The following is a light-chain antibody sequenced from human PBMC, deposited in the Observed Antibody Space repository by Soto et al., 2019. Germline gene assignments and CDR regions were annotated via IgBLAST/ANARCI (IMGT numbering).Light chain of an antibody. CDR2: GAS. CDR3: QQYGGSPWT. V-gene: IGKV3-20*01. CDR1: QSVSNSY. J-gene: IGKJ1*01. Sequence: EIVLTQSPGTLSLSPGERATLSCRASQSVSNSYLAWYQQKPGQAPRLLIYGASSRATDIPDRFSGSGSGTDFALTISRLEPEDFAVYHCQQYGGSPWTFGQGTKVEIK.